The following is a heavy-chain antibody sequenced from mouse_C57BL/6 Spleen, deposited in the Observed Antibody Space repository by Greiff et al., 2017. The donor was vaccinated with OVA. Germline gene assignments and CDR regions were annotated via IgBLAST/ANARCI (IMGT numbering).Heavy chain of an antibody. V-gene: IGHV1-50*01. CDR3: ARTGEYERDAMDY. J-gene: IGHJ4*01. CDR1: GYTFTSYW. D-gene: IGHD2-3*01. Sequence: QVQLQQPGAELVKPGASVKLSCKASGYTFTSYWMQWVKQRPGQGLVWIGEIDPSDSYTNYNQKFKGKATLTVDTSSSTAYMQLSSLTSEDSAFYYCARTGEYERDAMDYWGQGTTVTVSS. CDR2: IDPSDSYT.